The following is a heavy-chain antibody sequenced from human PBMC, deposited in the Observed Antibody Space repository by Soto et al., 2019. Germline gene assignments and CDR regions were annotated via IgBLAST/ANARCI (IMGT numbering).Heavy chain of an antibody. J-gene: IGHJ4*02. D-gene: IGHD3-22*01. CDR1: GFTFSSYG. V-gene: IGHV3-33*01. CDR2: IWYDGSNK. CDR3: ARNDLYDSSGYYPFDY. Sequence: GGSLRLSCAASGFTFSSYGMHWVRQAPGKGLEWVAVIWYDGSNKYYADSVKGRFTISRDNSKNTLYLQMNSLRAEDTAVYYCARNDLYDSSGYYPFDYWGQGTLVTVSS.